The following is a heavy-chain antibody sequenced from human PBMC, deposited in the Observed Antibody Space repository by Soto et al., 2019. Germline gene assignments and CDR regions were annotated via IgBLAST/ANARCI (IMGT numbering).Heavy chain of an antibody. J-gene: IGHJ4*02. CDR1: GYDFSSYG. CDR3: VRDPQRNDY. CDR2: ISASNGNR. Sequence: QVQLVQSGAEVKKPGASVKVSCKASGYDFSSYGISWVRQAPGQGLEWMGWISASNGNRDNAQQFQGRVTMTSDTARSTAYMGLRSLRSDDTAVYYCVRDPQRNDYWGQGTLVNVSS. D-gene: IGHD6-25*01. V-gene: IGHV1-18*04.